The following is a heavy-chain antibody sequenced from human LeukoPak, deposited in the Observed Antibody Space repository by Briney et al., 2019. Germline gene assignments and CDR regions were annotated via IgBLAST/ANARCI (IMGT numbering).Heavy chain of an antibody. CDR2: IYYSGST. V-gene: IGHV4-39*01. CDR1: GGSISSSSYY. D-gene: IGHD3-10*01. J-gene: IGHJ3*02. CDR3: ARPASGGAFDI. Sequence: SETLSLTCTVSGGSISSSSYYWGWIRQPPGKGLEWIGSIYYSGSTYYNPSLKSRVTISVDTSKNQFSLKLSSVTAADTAVYYCARPASGGAFDIWGQGTMVTVSS.